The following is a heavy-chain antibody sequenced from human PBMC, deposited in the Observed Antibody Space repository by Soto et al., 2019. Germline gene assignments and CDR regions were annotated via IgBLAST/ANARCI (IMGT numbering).Heavy chain of an antibody. J-gene: IGHJ3*02. D-gene: IGHD2-15*01. CDR2: ISWNSGSI. CDR1: GFTFDDYA. Sequence: EVQLVESGGGLVQPGRSLRLSCAASGFTFDDYAMHWVRQAPGKGLEWVSDISWNSGSIGYADSVKGRFTISRDNAKNSLYLQMNSLRAEDTALYYCAKDLGYCSGGSCPIIAFDIWGQGTMVTVAS. V-gene: IGHV3-9*01. CDR3: AKDLGYCSGGSCPIIAFDI.